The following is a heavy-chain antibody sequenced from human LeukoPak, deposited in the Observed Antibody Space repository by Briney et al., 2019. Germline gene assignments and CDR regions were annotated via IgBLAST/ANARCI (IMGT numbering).Heavy chain of an antibody. D-gene: IGHD3/OR15-3a*01. CDR2: ISYDGSNK. CDR1: GFTFSSYA. CDR3: ARERTSAPGFDY. J-gene: IGHJ4*02. Sequence: GGSLRLSCAASGFTFSSYAMHWVRQAPGKGLEWVAVISYDGSNKYYADSVKGRFTISRDNSKNTLYLQMNSLRAEDTAMYYCARERTSAPGFDYWGQGTLVTVSS. V-gene: IGHV3-30-3*01.